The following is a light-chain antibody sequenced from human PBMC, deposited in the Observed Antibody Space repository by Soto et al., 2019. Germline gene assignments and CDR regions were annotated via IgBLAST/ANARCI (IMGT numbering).Light chain of an antibody. V-gene: IGKV1-5*01. CDR3: QQYNRGFT. Sequence: DIQMPQSPSTLSASVGDRVTITCRASQSISSWLAWYQQKPGKAPKLLIYDASSLESGVPSRFSGSGSGTEFTLTISSLQPDDFATYYCQQYNRGFTFGPGTKVDIK. J-gene: IGKJ3*01. CDR1: QSISSW. CDR2: DAS.